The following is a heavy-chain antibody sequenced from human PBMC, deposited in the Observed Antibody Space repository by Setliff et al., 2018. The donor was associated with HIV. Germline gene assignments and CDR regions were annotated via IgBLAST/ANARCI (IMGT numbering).Heavy chain of an antibody. CDR1: GFIFGTYA. CDR2: INWNGEMT. V-gene: IGHV3-9*01. D-gene: IGHD3-9*01. Sequence: PGGSLRLSCAGSGFIFGTYAMYWVRQAPGKGLEWVSGINWNGEMTAYADSARGRFTVSRDNARKSLYLQMNSLTSEDTALYYCVRDGSLTGRYYHYMDVWGKGTTVPVSS. CDR3: VRDGSLTGRYYHYMDV. J-gene: IGHJ6*03.